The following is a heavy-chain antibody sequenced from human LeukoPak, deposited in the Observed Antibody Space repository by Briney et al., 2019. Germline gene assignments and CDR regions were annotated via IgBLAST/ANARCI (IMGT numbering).Heavy chain of an antibody. CDR2: IYHSGST. J-gene: IGHJ4*02. D-gene: IGHD3-22*01. V-gene: IGHV4-38-2*02. CDR3: ARGDYYDSSGLFDY. CDR1: GYSISSGYY. Sequence: NTSETLSLTCTVSGYSISSGYYWGWIRQPPGKGLEWIGSIYHSGSTYYNPSLKSRVTISVDTSKNQFSLKLSSVTAADTAVYYCARGDYYDSSGLFDYWGQGTLVTVSS.